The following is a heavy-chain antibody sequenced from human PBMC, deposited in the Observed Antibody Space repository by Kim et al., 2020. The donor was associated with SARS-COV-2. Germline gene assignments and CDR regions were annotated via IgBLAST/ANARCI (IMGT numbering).Heavy chain of an antibody. CDR3: AREGSGWSRTILDY. CDR1: GFTFSSYA. D-gene: IGHD6-19*01. J-gene: IGHJ4*02. V-gene: IGHV3-30-3*01. CDR2: ISYDGSNK. Sequence: GGSLRLSCAASGFTFSSYAMHWVRQAPGKGLEWVAVISYDGSNKYYADSVKGRFTISRDNSKNTLYLQMNSLRAEDTAVYYCAREGSGWSRTILDYWGQGTLVTVSS.